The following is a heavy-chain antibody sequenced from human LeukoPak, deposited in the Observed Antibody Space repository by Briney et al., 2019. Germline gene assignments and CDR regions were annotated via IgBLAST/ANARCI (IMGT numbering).Heavy chain of an antibody. CDR3: ARVGRIQYFDC. V-gene: IGHV3-21*01. CDR2: ISNTAGYI. CDR1: GFTFSSYS. D-gene: IGHD5-18*01. Sequence: PGGSLRLSCAASGFTFSSYSMNWVRQAPGKGLEWVSSISNTAGYIYYADSVKGRFTISRDNAKNSLYLQMNSLRAEDTAVYYCARVGRIQYFDCWGQGTLVTVSS. J-gene: IGHJ4*02.